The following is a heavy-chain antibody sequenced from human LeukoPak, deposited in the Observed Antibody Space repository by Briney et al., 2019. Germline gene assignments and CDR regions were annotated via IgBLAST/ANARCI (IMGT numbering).Heavy chain of an antibody. V-gene: IGHV3-21*01. Sequence: GGSLRLSCAASGFTFSSYGMSWVRQAPGKGLEWVSSISSSSSYIYYADSVKGRFTISRDNAKNSLYLQMNSLRAEDTAVYYCAYGDYVGYFDYWGQGTLVTVSS. J-gene: IGHJ4*02. CDR3: AYGDYVGYFDY. CDR2: ISSSSSYI. D-gene: IGHD4-17*01. CDR1: GFTFSSYG.